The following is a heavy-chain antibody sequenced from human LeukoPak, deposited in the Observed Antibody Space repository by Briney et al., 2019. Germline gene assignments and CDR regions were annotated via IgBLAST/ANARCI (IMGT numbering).Heavy chain of an antibody. V-gene: IGHV4-4*07. CDR3: AREGDYYDSSGSDYYYYYYMDV. CDR2: IYTSGST. D-gene: IGHD3-22*01. Sequence: SETLSLTCTVSGGSISSYYWSWIRQPAGKGLEWIGRIYTSGSTNYNPSLKSRVTMSVDTSKNQFSLKLSSVTAADTAVYYCAREGDYYDSSGSDYYYYYYMDVWGKGTTVTVSS. J-gene: IGHJ6*03. CDR1: GGSISSYY.